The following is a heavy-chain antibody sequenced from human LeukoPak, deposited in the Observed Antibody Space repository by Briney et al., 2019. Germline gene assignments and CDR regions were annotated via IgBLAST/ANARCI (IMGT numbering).Heavy chain of an antibody. J-gene: IGHJ4*02. Sequence: GRSLRLSCAASGFTFSSYAMHWVRQAPGRGLEWVAVISYDGSNKYYADSVKGRFTISRDNSKNTLYLQMNSLRAEDTAVYYRARDQWLDSGPLDYWGQGTLVTVSS. CDR1: GFTFSSYA. V-gene: IGHV3-30*04. D-gene: IGHD6-19*01. CDR2: ISYDGSNK. CDR3: ARDQWLDSGPLDY.